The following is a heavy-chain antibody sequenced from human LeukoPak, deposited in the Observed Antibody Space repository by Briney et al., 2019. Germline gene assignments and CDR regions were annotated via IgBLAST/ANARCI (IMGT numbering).Heavy chain of an antibody. J-gene: IGHJ4*02. Sequence: GGSLRLSCTPSGFTFSNYPMSWVRQAPGKGLEWLALLGSTAYGGTTKYAASVKGRFTISRDDSKSIAYLQMNSLKTEDTAVYYCTRPYYDYLTGYYSDSWGQGTLVTVSS. D-gene: IGHD3-9*01. CDR3: TRPYYDYLTGYYSDS. V-gene: IGHV3-49*04. CDR2: LGSTAYGGTT. CDR1: GFTFSNYP.